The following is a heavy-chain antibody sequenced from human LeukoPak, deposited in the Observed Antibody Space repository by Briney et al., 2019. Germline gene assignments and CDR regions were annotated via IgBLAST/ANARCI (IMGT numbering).Heavy chain of an antibody. CDR2: ISGSGGST. CDR3: APSPVASYYYYGMDV. V-gene: IGHV3-23*01. Sequence: PGGSLRLSCAASGFTFSSYAMSWVRQAPGKGLEWVSAISGSGGSTYYADSVKGRFTIPRDNSKNTLYLQMNSLRAEDTAVYYCAPSPVASYYYYGMDVWGQGTTVTVSS. D-gene: IGHD2-2*01. J-gene: IGHJ6*02. CDR1: GFTFSSYA.